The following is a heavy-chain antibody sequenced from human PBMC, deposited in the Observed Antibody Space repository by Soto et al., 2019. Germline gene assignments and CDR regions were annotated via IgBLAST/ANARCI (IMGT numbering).Heavy chain of an antibody. CDR3: VRFGGAAAGPGDY. Sequence: EVQLVESGGGLVQPGGSLRLSCVASEFTFSSYEMIWVRQAPGKGLEWVSYISSSGTTIYYTDSVKGRFTISRDNAKKSLYLQMNSLRAEDTAVYYCVRFGGAAAGPGDYWGQGTPVTVSS. CDR1: EFTFSSYE. V-gene: IGHV3-48*03. D-gene: IGHD6-13*01. CDR2: ISSSGTTI. J-gene: IGHJ4*02.